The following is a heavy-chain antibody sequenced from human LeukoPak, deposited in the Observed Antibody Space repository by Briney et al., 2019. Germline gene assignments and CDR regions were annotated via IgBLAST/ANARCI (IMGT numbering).Heavy chain of an antibody. J-gene: IGHJ6*03. CDR2: MNPNSGNT. CDR1: VYTFTSYD. V-gene: IGHV1-8*01. Sequence: GASVKVSCKASVYTFTSYDINWVRQATGQGLEWMGWMNPNSGNTGYAQKFQGRVTMTKNTSITTAYMDLSSLRSEDTAVYYCARALSWTTESYYYMDVWGKGTTVTISS. CDR3: ARALSWTTESYYYMDV. D-gene: IGHD3/OR15-3a*01.